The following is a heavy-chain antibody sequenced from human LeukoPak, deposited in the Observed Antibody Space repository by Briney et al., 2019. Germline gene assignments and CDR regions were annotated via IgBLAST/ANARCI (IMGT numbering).Heavy chain of an antibody. CDR3: RGYCSGGSCYFLVDY. CDR2: ISSSSSYR. Sequence: GESLRLSCAASGFSFTNYTMNWVREAPGKGLEWVSSISSSSSYRYNADSVKGRFTISRDNAKNSLYLQMNSLRAEDTAVYCARGYCSGGSCYFLVDYWGQGTLVTVFS. J-gene: IGHJ4*02. D-gene: IGHD2-15*01. CDR1: GFSFTNYT. V-gene: IGHV3-21*01.